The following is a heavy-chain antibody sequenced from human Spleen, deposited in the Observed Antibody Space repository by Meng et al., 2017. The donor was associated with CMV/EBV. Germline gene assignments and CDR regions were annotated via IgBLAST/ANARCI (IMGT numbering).Heavy chain of an antibody. CDR1: GYLFTGYQ. J-gene: IGHJ4*02. V-gene: IGHV1-2*02. CDR2: INPNSGGP. CDR3: ARNSGSYSPGDY. D-gene: IGHD1-26*01. Sequence: ASVKVSCKASGYLFTGYQIHWVRQAPGQRLEWMGWINPNSGGPIYAPKFQGRVTMTRDTSISTAYMELSRLRSDDTAVYYCARNSGSYSPGDYWGQGTLVTVSS.